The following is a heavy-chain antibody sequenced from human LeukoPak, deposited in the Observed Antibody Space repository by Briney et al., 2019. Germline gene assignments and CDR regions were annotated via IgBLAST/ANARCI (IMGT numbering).Heavy chain of an antibody. V-gene: IGHV4-34*01. Sequence: SETLSLTCAVYGGSFSGYYWSWIRQPPGKGLEWIGEINHSGSTNYNPSLKSRVTISVDTSKNQFSLKLSSVTAADTAVYYCARRLMVRGAKFSIXYWGQGTLVTVSS. CDR2: INHSGST. J-gene: IGHJ4*02. CDR3: ARRLMVRGAKFSIXY. D-gene: IGHD3-10*01. CDR1: GGSFSGYY.